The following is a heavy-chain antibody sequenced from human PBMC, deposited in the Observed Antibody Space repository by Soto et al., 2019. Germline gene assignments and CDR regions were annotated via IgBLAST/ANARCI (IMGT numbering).Heavy chain of an antibody. CDR3: ARYEGAIFGVAYYYGMDV. J-gene: IGHJ6*02. V-gene: IGHV3-48*02. CDR1: GFTFSSYS. D-gene: IGHD3-3*01. CDR2: ISSSSSTI. Sequence: EVQLVESGGGLVQPGGSLRLSCAASGFTFSSYSMNWVRQAPGKGLEWVSYISSSSSTIYYADSVKGRFTISRDNAKNSLYLQMNSLRDEDTAVYYCARYEGAIFGVAYYYGMDVWGQGTTVTVSS.